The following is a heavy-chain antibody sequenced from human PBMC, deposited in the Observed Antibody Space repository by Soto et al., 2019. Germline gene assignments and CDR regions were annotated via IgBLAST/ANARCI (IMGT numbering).Heavy chain of an antibody. CDR3: ARDQLFRGYSYGYDYYYYGMDV. CDR1: GFTFSSYA. Sequence: GGSLRLSCAASGFTFSSYAMHWVRQAPGKGLEWVAVISYDGSNKYYADSVKGRFTISRDNSKNTLYLQMNSLRAEDTAVYYCARDQLFRGYSYGYDYYYYGMDVWGQGTTVTVS. D-gene: IGHD5-18*01. J-gene: IGHJ6*02. V-gene: IGHV3-30-3*01. CDR2: ISYDGSNK.